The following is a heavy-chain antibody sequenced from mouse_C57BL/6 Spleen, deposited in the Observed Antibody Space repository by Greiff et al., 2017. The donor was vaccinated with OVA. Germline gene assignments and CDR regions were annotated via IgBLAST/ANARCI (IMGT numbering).Heavy chain of an antibody. CDR1: GFNIKDDY. CDR2: IDPEIGDT. J-gene: IGHJ2*01. CDR3: TGGNYENFDY. Sequence: EVQGVESGAELVRPGASVKLSCTASGFNIKDDYMHWVKQRPEQGLEWIGWIDPEIGDTEYASKFQGKATITADTSSNTAYPQLSSLTSEDTAVYYCTGGNYENFDYWGQGTTLTVSS. D-gene: IGHD2-1*01. V-gene: IGHV14-4*01.